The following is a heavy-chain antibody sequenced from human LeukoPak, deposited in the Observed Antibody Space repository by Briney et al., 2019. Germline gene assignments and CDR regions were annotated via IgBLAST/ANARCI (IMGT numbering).Heavy chain of an antibody. V-gene: IGHV4-59*08. Sequence: SETLSLTCTVSGGSISSYYWSWIRPPPGKGLEWIGYIYYSGCTNYNPSLKSRVTISVDTSKNQFSLKLSSVTAADTAVYYCARRDGWSPFDYWGQGTLVTVSS. CDR1: GGSISSYY. J-gene: IGHJ4*02. D-gene: IGHD2-15*01. CDR3: ARRDGWSPFDY. CDR2: IYYSGCT.